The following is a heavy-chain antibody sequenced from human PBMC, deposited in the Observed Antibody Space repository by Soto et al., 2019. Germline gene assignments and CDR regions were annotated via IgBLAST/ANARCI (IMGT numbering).Heavy chain of an antibody. V-gene: IGHV3-11*01. CDR1: GFTFSDYY. CDR2: ISSSGSTI. D-gene: IGHD6-6*01. CDR3: ASVASSSYSFDY. Sequence: GGSLRLSCAASGFTFSDYYMSWIRQAPGKGLEWVSYISSSGSTIYYADSVKGRFTISRDNAKNSLYLQMNSLRAEDTAVYYCASVASSSYSFDYWGQGTLVTVSS. J-gene: IGHJ4*02.